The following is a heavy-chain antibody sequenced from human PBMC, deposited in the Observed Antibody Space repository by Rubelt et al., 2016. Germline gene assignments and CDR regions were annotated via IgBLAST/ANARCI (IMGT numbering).Heavy chain of an antibody. J-gene: IGHJ4*02. CDR2: IYYSGST. CDR1: GASIRSSH. D-gene: IGHD3-3*01. V-gene: IGHV4-59*01. Sequence: QVQLQESGPGLVKPSETLSLTCTVSGASIRSSHWSWIRQSPGRGLEWIAYIYYSGSTSYNPSLKGRVTISMDTSKNQFSLKVSSVTASDTAVYYCARPRIRNYDFWSSYDAFDSWGQGTLVTVSS. CDR3: ARPRIRNYDFWSSYDAFDS.